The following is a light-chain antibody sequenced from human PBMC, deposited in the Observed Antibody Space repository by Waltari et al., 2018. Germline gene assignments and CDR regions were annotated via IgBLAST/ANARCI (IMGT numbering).Light chain of an antibody. CDR1: QSISSY. CDR2: AAS. CDR3: QQSYSTPVT. Sequence: DIQMTQSPSSLSASVGDRVTITCRASQSISSYLNWYQQKPGKAPKLLIYAASSVQSGVPERFSGSGSGTDFSLTISSLQPEDFATYHCQQSYSTPVTFGGGTKVEIK. J-gene: IGKJ4*01. V-gene: IGKV1-39*01.